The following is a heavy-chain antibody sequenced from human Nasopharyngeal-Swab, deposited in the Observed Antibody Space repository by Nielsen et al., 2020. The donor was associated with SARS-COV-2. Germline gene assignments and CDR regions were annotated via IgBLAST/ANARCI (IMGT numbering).Heavy chain of an antibody. Sequence: WIRQPPGKGLEWVSVIYSGGSTHYADSVKGRFTISRDNSKNTLYLQMNSLRAEDTAVYYCARAYYDFWSGPGYYYYYMDVWGKGTTVTVSS. CDR3: ARAYYDFWSGPGYYYYYMDV. D-gene: IGHD3-3*01. V-gene: IGHV3-53*03. J-gene: IGHJ6*03. CDR2: IYSGGST.